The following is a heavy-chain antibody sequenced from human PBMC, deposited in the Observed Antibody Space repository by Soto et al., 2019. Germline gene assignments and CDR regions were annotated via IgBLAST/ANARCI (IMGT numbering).Heavy chain of an antibody. CDR1: GFSLSARGVG. Sequence: QITLKESGPTLVKPTQTLTLTCTFSGFSLSARGVGVGWIRQPPGKALEWLALIYWNDYKRYSPSLQSRLTITKDASKNQVVFSMTNVDPADTATYYCAHSPWGAAPDYWGQGTLVTVSS. D-gene: IGHD3-16*01. V-gene: IGHV2-5*01. CDR2: IYWNDYK. CDR3: AHSPWGAAPDY. J-gene: IGHJ4*02.